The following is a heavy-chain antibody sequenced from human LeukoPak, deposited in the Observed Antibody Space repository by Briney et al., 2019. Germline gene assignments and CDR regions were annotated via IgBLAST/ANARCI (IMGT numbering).Heavy chain of an antibody. CDR2: IYYSGST. Sequence: KSSETLSLTCTVSGGSISSSSYYWGWIRQPPGKGLEWIGSIYYSGSTYYNPSLKSRVTISVDTSKNQFSLKLSSVTAADTAVYYCARHSISGYSFPTGYYYYGMDVWGQGTTVTVSS. CDR1: GGSISSSSYY. V-gene: IGHV4-39*01. CDR3: ARHSISGYSFPTGYYYYGMDV. D-gene: IGHD5-18*01. J-gene: IGHJ6*02.